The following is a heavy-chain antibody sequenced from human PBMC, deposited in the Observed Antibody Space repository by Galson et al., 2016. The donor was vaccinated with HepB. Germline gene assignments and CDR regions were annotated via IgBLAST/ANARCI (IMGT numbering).Heavy chain of an antibody. Sequence: SLRLSCAASGFAFRGYAMHWVRQAPGKGLEWVAVIWSDGSNKYYADSVKGRFTISRDNSENTLFLEMNSLRAEDTAVYYCARDYTTRAFDYWGQGTLVTVSS. CDR3: ARDYTTRAFDY. CDR1: GFAFRGYA. CDR2: IWSDGSNK. V-gene: IGHV3-33*01. D-gene: IGHD2-2*01. J-gene: IGHJ4*02.